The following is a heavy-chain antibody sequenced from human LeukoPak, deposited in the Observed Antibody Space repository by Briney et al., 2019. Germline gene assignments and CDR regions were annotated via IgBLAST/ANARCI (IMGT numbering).Heavy chain of an antibody. V-gene: IGHV3-33*06. Sequence: GRSLRLSCAASGFTFSSYGMHWVRQAPGKGLEWVAVIWYDGSKKYYADSVKGRFTISRDNSKNTLYLQMNSLRAEDTAVYYCAKDGAAVTRYFDLWGRGTLVTVSS. CDR2: IWYDGSKK. CDR1: GFTFSSYG. CDR3: AKDGAAVTRYFDL. D-gene: IGHD4-4*01. J-gene: IGHJ2*01.